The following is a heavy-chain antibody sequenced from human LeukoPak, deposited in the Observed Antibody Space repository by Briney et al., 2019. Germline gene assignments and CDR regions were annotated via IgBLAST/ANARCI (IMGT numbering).Heavy chain of an antibody. D-gene: IGHD6-19*01. CDR3: ARGYIAVAGGAFDI. Sequence: SETLSLTCAVYGGSFSGYYWSWIRQPPGKGLEWIGEINHSGSTNYNPSLKSRATISVDTSKNQFSLKLSSVTAADTAVYYCARGYIAVAGGAFDIWGQGTMVTVSS. J-gene: IGHJ3*02. CDR1: GGSFSGYY. V-gene: IGHV4-34*01. CDR2: INHSGST.